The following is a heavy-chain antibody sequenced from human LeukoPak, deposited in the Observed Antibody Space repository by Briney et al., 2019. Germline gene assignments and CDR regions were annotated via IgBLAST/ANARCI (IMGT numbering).Heavy chain of an antibody. J-gene: IGHJ5*02. CDR2: INPSGGST. CDR3: ARALPHRRLMDTTMEQHWFAP. Sequence: GASVKVSCKASGYIFTSYFMHWVRQAPGQGLEWMGLINPSGGSTRYAQKFQGRVTMTRDMSTSTVYMELSSLRSEDTAVYYCARALPHRRLMDTTMEQHWFAPWGQGTLVTVSS. CDR1: GYIFTSYF. V-gene: IGHV1-46*01. D-gene: IGHD5-18*01.